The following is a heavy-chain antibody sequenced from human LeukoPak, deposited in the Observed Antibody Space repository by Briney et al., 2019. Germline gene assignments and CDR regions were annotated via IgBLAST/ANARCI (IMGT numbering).Heavy chain of an antibody. J-gene: IGHJ4*02. CDR3: AREGESGYVWGSYRNFDY. D-gene: IGHD3-16*02. CDR2: IKQDGSEK. V-gene: IGHV3-7*01. CDR1: GFTFSDYY. Sequence: PGGSLRLSCAASGFTFSDYYMSWIRQAPGKGLEWVANIKQDGSEKYYVDSVKGRFTISRDNAKNSLYLQMNSLRAEDTAVYYCAREGESGYVWGSYRNFDYWGQGTLVTVSS.